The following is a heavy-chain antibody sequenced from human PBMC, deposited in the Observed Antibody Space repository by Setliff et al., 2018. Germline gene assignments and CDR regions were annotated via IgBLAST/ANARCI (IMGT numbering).Heavy chain of an antibody. CDR2: IYTDGTIT. J-gene: IGHJ6*03. V-gene: IGHV3-74*01. CDR3: ARSINGYYNFWSGYYLSYYYYYMDV. CDR1: GFTFSNYW. Sequence: PGGSLRLSCAASGFTFSNYWMHWVRQAPGKGLVWVSRIYTDGTITSYADSVKGRFTISRDNGKNSLFLQMNSVRAEDTAVYYCARSINGYYNFWSGYYLSYYYYYMDVWGKGTTVTVSS. D-gene: IGHD3-3*01.